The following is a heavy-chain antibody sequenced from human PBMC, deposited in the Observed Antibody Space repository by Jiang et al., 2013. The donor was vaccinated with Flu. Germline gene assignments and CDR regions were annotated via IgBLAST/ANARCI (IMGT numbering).Heavy chain of an antibody. J-gene: IGHJ5*02. CDR3: ARDMGPYYYGSGSYYGVSPKWFDP. CDR2: IYHSGST. Sequence: EWIGEIYHSGSTNYNPSLKSRVTISVDKSKNQFSLKLSSVTAADTAVYYCARDMGPYYYGSGSYYGVSPKWFDPWGQGTLVTVSS. D-gene: IGHD3-10*01. V-gene: IGHV4-4*02.